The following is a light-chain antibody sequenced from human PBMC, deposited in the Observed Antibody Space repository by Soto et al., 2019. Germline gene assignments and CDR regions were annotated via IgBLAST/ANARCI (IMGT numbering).Light chain of an antibody. CDR2: DVS. CDR1: SSDVGGYNY. V-gene: IGLV2-14*03. CDR3: SSYKGSSTYV. J-gene: IGLJ1*01. Sequence: QSVLTQPASVSGSPGQSITISCTGTSSDVGGYNYVSWYQQHPGKAPKLMIHDVSNRPSGVSNRISGSKSGNTASLTISGLQAEDEADYYCSSYKGSSTYVFGTGTKDTDL.